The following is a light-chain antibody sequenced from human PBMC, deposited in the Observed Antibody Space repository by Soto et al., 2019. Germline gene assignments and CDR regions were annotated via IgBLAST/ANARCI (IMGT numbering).Light chain of an antibody. V-gene: IGKV1-5*03. CDR1: QSISNW. CDR2: RAS. CDR3: QQYNTYST. J-gene: IGKJ1*01. Sequence: DIPMIQSPSTLSASVGDRVTITCRASQSISNWLAWYQQKPGKAPKLLIYRASSLESGVPSRFSGSGSGTEFTLTISSLQPDDFATYFCQQYNTYSTFGQGTKVDI.